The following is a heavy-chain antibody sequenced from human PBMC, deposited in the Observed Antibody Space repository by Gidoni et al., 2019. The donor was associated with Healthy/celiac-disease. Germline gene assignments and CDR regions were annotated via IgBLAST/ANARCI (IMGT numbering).Heavy chain of an antibody. CDR2: IYYSGST. J-gene: IGHJ4*02. CDR3: AAGGDSSGYPEYYFDY. V-gene: IGHV4-59*01. D-gene: IGHD3-22*01. CDR1: GVSISRYY. Sequence: QVQLQESGPGLVKPSATLSLTCTASGVSISRYYWSWIRQPPGKGLEWIGYIYYSGSTNYNPSLKSRVTISVDTSKNQFSLKLSSVTAADTAVYYCAAGGDSSGYPEYYFDYWGQGTLVTVSS.